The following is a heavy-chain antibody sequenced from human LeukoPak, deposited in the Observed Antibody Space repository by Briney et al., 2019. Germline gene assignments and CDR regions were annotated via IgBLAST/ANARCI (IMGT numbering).Heavy chain of an antibody. J-gene: IGHJ4*02. CDR1: GFTFSSYS. D-gene: IGHD5-12*01. CDR2: ISNGGGYI. CDR3: ARAGLYSGSGLDY. Sequence: GGSLRLSCAASGFTFSSYSMNWVRQAPGKGPEWVSSISNGGGYIYYEDSVKGRFTISRDNAKNSLYLQMNSLRAEDTAVYYCARAGLYSGSGLDYWGQGTLVTVSS. V-gene: IGHV3-21*01.